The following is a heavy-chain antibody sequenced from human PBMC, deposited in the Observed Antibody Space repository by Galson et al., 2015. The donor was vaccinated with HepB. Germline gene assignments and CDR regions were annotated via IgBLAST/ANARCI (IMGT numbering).Heavy chain of an antibody. CDR3: AREDYYGDYPGALNY. CDR2: IYTTGST. V-gene: IGHV4-4*07. Sequence: ETLSLTCTVSGGSISSYYWAWIRQPAGKGLEWIGRIYTTGSTSYNPSLKSRVTMSVDTSKNQFSLKLSSVTAADTAVYYCAREDYYGDYPGALNYWGQGTLVTVSS. D-gene: IGHD4-17*01. J-gene: IGHJ4*02. CDR1: GGSISSYY.